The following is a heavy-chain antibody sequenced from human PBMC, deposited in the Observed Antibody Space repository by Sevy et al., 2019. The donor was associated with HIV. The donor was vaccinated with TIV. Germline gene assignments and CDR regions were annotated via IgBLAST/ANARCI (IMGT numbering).Heavy chain of an antibody. V-gene: IGHV3-9*01. D-gene: IGHD2-15*01. CDR2: VSWNSASI. Sequence: GGSLRLSCAASGFTFDDYAMHWVRQAPGKGLEWVSGVSWNSASIGYAGSVRGRFTISRANAKNSLSLQMNSQTSEDTAFYYCTKDLGATLVPGYCYDGTCLPRDGFDIWGHGTMVTVSS. J-gene: IGHJ3*02. CDR3: TKDLGATLVPGYCYDGTCLPRDGFDI. CDR1: GFTFDDYA.